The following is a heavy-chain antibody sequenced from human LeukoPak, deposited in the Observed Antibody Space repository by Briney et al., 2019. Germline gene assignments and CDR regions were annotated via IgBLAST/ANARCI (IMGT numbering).Heavy chain of an antibody. V-gene: IGHV4-59*01. J-gene: IGHJ6*02. CDR1: AASISSYY. D-gene: IGHD3-22*01. CDR3: ALIGSRWRYYGMDV. Sequence: PSETLSLTCTVSAASISSYYWSWLRQPPGKGLEWIGYIYYSGSTNYNPSLKSRVTISVDTSKNQFSLKLSSVTAADTAVYYCALIGSRWRYYGMDVWGQGTTVTVSS. CDR2: IYYSGST.